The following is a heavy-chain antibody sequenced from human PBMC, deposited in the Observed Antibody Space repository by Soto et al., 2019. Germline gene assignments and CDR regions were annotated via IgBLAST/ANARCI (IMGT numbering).Heavy chain of an antibody. J-gene: IGHJ6*02. CDR1: GGSISSGDYY. CDR3: ARAMVRGVTAEFYYYYGMDV. D-gene: IGHD3-10*01. V-gene: IGHV4-30-4*01. CDR2: IYHSGST. Sequence: QVQLQESGPGLVKPSQTLSLTCTVSGGSISSGDYYWSWIRQPPGKGLEWIGYIYHSGSTYYNPSLKSRVTISVDMSKNHLSLKLSSVTAADTAVYYCARAMVRGVTAEFYYYYGMDVWGQGTTVTVSS.